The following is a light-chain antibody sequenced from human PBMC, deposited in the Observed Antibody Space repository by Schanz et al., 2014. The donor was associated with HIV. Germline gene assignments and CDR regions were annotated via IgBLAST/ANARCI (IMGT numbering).Light chain of an antibody. V-gene: IGLV1-51*01. CDR3: ATWDSTLFGVV. CDR1: SSNIGNNY. CDR2: ADY. Sequence: QSVLTQPPSVSAAPGQKVTISCSGSSSNIGNNYVSWYQQFPGTAPKLLIFADYQRPSEIPDRFSGSKTGTSATLAIIGLQTGDEADYFCATWDSTLFGVVFGGGTQLTVL. J-gene: IGLJ2*01.